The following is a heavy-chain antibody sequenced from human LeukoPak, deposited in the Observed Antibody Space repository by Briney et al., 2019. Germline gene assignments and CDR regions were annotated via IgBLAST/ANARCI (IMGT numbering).Heavy chain of an antibody. Sequence: SETLSLTCTVSGGSISSSSYYWGWIRQPPGKGLEWIGSIYYSGSTYYNPSLKRRVTISVDTSKNQFSLKLSSVTAADTAVYYCARGHTAMVGILHVWGKGTTVTVSS. CDR2: IYYSGST. J-gene: IGHJ6*04. CDR3: ARGHTAMVGILHV. CDR1: GGSISSSSYY. D-gene: IGHD5-18*01. V-gene: IGHV4-39*07.